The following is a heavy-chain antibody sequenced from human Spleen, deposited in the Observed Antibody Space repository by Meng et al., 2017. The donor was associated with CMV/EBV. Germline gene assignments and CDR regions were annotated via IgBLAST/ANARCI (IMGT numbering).Heavy chain of an antibody. CDR3: ARGRGIQLWLAYFDY. Sequence: VQLQQWGAGLLKPSEPLSLTCAVYGGSFSGYYWSWIRQPPGKGLEWIGEINHSGSTNYNPSLKSRVTISVDTSKNQFSLKLSSVTAADTAVYYCARGRGIQLWLAYFDYWGQGTLVTVSS. V-gene: IGHV4-34*01. J-gene: IGHJ4*02. D-gene: IGHD5-18*01. CDR2: INHSGST. CDR1: GGSFSGYY.